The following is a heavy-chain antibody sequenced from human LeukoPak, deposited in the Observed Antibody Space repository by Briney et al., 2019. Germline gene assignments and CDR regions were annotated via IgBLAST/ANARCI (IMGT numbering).Heavy chain of an antibody. V-gene: IGHV3-23*01. J-gene: IGHJ4*02. CDR2: ISNDGGGT. CDR3: AKGRSGYFAGL. CDR1: GFIFNNYG. D-gene: IGHD3-22*01. Sequence: GGSLRLSCAASGFIFNNYGLIWVRQAPGKGLEWVSAISNDGGGTQYADFVEGRFTISRDNSKNTLFLQMSSLRAEDTALYYCAKGRSGYFAGLWGQGTLVTVSS.